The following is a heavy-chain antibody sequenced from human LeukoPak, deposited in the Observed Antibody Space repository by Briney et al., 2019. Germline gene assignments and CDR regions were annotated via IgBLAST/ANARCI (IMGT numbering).Heavy chain of an antibody. CDR1: GYTFTSYW. J-gene: IGHJ4*02. CDR2: ISADNGKT. Sequence: GASVKVSCKASGYTFTSYWISWVRQAPGQGLEWMGWISADNGKTNYVQKLQGRVTMTTDTSTSTAYMELKSLRSDDTDVYYCERYGGSGYAYYFDYWGQGPLVPVSS. D-gene: IGHD3-22*01. V-gene: IGHV1-18*01. CDR3: ERYGGSGYAYYFDY.